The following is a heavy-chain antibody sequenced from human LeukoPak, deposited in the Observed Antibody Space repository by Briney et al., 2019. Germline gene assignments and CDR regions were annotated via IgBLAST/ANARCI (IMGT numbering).Heavy chain of an antibody. CDR2: INPNSGGT. Sequence: ASVKVSCKASGYTFTGYYMHWVRQAPGQGLEWMGWINPNSGGTNYAQKFQGRVTMTRDTSISTAYMELSRLRSDDTAVYYRARGAYYDFWSGFDYWGQGTLVTVSS. CDR3: ARGAYYDFWSGFDY. J-gene: IGHJ4*02. V-gene: IGHV1-2*02. CDR1: GYTFTGYY. D-gene: IGHD3-3*01.